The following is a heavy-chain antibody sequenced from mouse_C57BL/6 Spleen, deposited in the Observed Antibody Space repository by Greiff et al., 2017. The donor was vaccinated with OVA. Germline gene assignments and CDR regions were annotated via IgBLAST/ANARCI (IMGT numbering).Heavy chain of an antibody. J-gene: IGHJ1*03. CDR1: GYTFTSYW. D-gene: IGHD1-1*01. Sequence: VQLQQSGAELVMPGASVKLSCKASGYTFTSYWMHWVKQRPGQGLEWIGEIDPSDSYTNYNQKFKGKSTLTVDKSSSTAYMQLSSLTSEDSAVYYCARRGTTDWYFDVWGTGTTVTVSS. CDR2: IDPSDSYT. CDR3: ARRGTTDWYFDV. V-gene: IGHV1-69*01.